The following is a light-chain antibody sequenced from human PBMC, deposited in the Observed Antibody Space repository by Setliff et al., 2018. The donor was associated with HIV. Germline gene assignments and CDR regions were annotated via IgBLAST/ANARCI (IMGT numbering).Light chain of an antibody. V-gene: IGLV2-14*03. CDR2: DVT. CDR1: SSDIGGYNY. Sequence: SALTQPASVSGSPGQSITISCTGTSSDIGGYNYVPWYQQLPGNTPKLLIYDVTNRPSGVPDRFSGSKSANTASLTISGLQAEDEADYYCSSFTSSKALLFGGGTKVTVL. CDR3: SSFTSSKALL. J-gene: IGLJ3*02.